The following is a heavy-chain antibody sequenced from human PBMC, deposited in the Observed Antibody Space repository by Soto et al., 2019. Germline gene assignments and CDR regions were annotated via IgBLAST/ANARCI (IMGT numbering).Heavy chain of an antibody. V-gene: IGHV1-46*01. J-gene: IGHJ5*02. CDR1: GYTFINYY. CDR2: INPMGGST. Sequence: ASVKVSCKASGYTFINYYIHWVRQAPGQGLEWKAIINPMGGSTNYAQEFQGRVTLTSDTSTSTVYMELSSLRFEDTALFYCARDLAAGDLWGQGTLVTVS. CDR3: ARDLAAGDL. D-gene: IGHD6-13*01.